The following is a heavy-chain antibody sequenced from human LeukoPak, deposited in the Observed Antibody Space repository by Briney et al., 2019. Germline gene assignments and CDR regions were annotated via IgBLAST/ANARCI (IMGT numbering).Heavy chain of an antibody. CDR3: ARGFRSSWAPFDY. V-gene: IGHV4-34*01. CDR1: GGSFSGYY. Sequence: SETLSLTCAVYGGSFSGYYWSWIRQPPGKGLEWIGEINHSGSTNYNPSLKSRVTISVDTSKNQFSLKLSSATAADTAVYYCARGFRSSWAPFDYWGQGTLVTVSS. D-gene: IGHD6-13*01. CDR2: INHSGST. J-gene: IGHJ4*02.